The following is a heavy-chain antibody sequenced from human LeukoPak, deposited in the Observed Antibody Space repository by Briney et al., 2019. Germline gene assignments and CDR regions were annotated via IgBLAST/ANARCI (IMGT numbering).Heavy chain of an antibody. CDR3: AKDGEWEHDY. CDR1: GFNFANHA. Sequence: GGSLRLSCAASGFNFANHAMSWVRQTPGKGLEWVSAISGGGDITYYADSVTGRFTISRDNSKDTLFLQMHSLRPGDTAVYYCAKDGEWEHDYWGQGTLVTVSS. J-gene: IGHJ4*02. CDR2: ISGGGDIT. D-gene: IGHD1-26*01. V-gene: IGHV3-23*01.